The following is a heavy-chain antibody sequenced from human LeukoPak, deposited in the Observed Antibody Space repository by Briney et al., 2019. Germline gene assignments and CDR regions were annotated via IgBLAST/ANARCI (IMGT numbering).Heavy chain of an antibody. Sequence: GGSLRLSCVASGFTFSTYWMHWVRQAPGKGLEWMANINQDGSEEYYVHSVQGRFTISRDNARNSLYLQMNSLRAEDTAVYYCARDPSGDSGSFPWGQGTLVTVSS. D-gene: IGHD1-26*01. CDR3: ARDPSGDSGSFP. V-gene: IGHV3-7*04. CDR1: GFTFSTYW. CDR2: INQDGSEE. J-gene: IGHJ5*02.